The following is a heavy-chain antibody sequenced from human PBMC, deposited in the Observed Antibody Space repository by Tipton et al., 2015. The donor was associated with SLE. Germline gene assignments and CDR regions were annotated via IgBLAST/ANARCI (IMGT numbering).Heavy chain of an antibody. CDR1: GYTFTNYG. D-gene: IGHD3-22*01. Sequence: QLVQSGAEVKKPGESLRISCKASGYTFTNYGISWVRQAPGQGLEWMGWISANNGNTNYAQKLQGRVTMTTDTSTSTAYMELRSLRYDDTAVYYCARFSFSGYGFDSWGQGTMVTVSS. CDR2: ISANNGNT. J-gene: IGHJ3*02. CDR3: ARFSFSGYGFDS. V-gene: IGHV1-18*01.